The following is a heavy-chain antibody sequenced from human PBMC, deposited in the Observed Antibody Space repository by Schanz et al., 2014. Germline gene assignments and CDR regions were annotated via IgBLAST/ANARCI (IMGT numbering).Heavy chain of an antibody. J-gene: IGHJ4*02. Sequence: QGQLVQSGPEVKEPGASVKVSCEASRYTFNTYGLNWVRQAPGQGLEWMGWISAYTNNTNYAQKFQGRVTMTRDTSTSTVYMELSSLRSEDTAVYYCAKDVDFWSGYYLDYWGQGTLVTVSS. CDR2: ISAYTNNT. V-gene: IGHV1-18*01. D-gene: IGHD3-3*01. CDR3: AKDVDFWSGYYLDY. CDR1: RYTFNTYG.